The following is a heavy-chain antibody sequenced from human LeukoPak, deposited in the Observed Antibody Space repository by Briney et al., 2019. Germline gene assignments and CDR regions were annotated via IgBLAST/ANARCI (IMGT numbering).Heavy chain of an antibody. CDR3: ARVGRSVRYWSPYDY. CDR2: ISSSSSYI. D-gene: IGHD3-10*01. CDR1: GFTFSSYS. J-gene: IGHJ4*02. V-gene: IGHV3-21*01. Sequence: GGSLRLSCAASGFTFSSYSMNWVRQAPGKWLEWVSSISSSSSYIYYADSVKGRFTISRDNAKNSLYLQMNSLRAEDTAVYYCARVGRSVRYWSPYDYWGQGTLVTVSS.